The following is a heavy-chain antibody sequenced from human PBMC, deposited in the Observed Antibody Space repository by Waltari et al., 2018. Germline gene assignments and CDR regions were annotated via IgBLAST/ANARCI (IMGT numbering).Heavy chain of an antibody. V-gene: IGHV1-2*06. CDR3: ARERGYSGYYRSGYFDY. CDR2: NNPNSGGT. Sequence: QVQLVQSGAEVKKPGASVKVSCKASGYTFTGYYMHWVRQAPGQGLEWMGRNNPNSGGTNYAQKFQGRVTMTRDTSISTAYMELSRLRSDDTAVYYCARERGYSGYYRSGYFDYWGQGTLVTVSS. D-gene: IGHD5-12*01. J-gene: IGHJ4*02. CDR1: GYTFTGYY.